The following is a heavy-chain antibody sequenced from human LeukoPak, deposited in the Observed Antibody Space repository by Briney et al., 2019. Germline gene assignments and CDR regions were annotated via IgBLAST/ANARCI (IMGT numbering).Heavy chain of an antibody. CDR3: ARGHGSGYTNYFDP. CDR1: GGSISSYF. V-gene: IGHV4-59*01. J-gene: IGHJ5*02. CDR2: IYYTGST. Sequence: SETLSLTCTISGGSISSYFWSWIRQPPGKGLEWIGYIYYTGSTNYNPSLKSRVIISLDTSKNQFSLKLSSVTAADTAVYYCARGHGSGYTNYFDPWGQGTLVTVSS. D-gene: IGHD3-10*01.